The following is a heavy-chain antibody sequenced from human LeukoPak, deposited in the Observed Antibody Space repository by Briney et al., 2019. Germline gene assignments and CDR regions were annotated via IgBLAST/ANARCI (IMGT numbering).Heavy chain of an antibody. Sequence: GASLRLSCAASGFTFSSYWKSWVRQAPGKGREWVANIKRGVSGEYYVDSVKGRFTISRENANTSLYLHMNSLRAEDTAVYYCASEGMELITIFGVVNICFDYWGKGTLVTVS. CDR3: ASEGMELITIFGVVNICFDY. V-gene: IGHV3-7*01. D-gene: IGHD3-3*01. CDR2: IKRGVSGE. CDR1: GFTFSSYW. J-gene: IGHJ4*02.